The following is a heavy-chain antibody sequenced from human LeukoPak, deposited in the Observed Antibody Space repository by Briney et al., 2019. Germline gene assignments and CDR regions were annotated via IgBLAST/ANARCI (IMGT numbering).Heavy chain of an antibody. CDR3: ARSYCTNGVCYRGFDP. Sequence: PSETLSLTCTVSGGSTSSYYWSWIRQPPGKGLEWIGYIYYSGSTNYNPSLKSRVTISVDTSKNQFSLKLSSVTAADTAVYYCARSYCTNGVCYRGFDPWSQGTLVTVSS. V-gene: IGHV4-59*01. D-gene: IGHD2-8*01. CDR1: GGSTSSYY. J-gene: IGHJ5*02. CDR2: IYYSGST.